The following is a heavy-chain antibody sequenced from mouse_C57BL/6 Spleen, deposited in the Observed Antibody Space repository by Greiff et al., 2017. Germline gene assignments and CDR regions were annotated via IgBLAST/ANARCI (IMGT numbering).Heavy chain of an antibody. CDR1: GYTFTSYW. CDR2: IYPGSGST. D-gene: IGHD2-4*01. V-gene: IGHV1-55*01. CDR3: ARRNLDYDAWFAY. J-gene: IGHJ3*01. Sequence: VQLQQPGAELVKPGASVKMSCKASGYTFTSYWIPWVKQRPGQGLEWIGDIYPGSGSTNYNEKFKSKATLTVDTSSSTAYMQLSSLTSEDSAVYYCARRNLDYDAWFAYWGQGTRVTVSA.